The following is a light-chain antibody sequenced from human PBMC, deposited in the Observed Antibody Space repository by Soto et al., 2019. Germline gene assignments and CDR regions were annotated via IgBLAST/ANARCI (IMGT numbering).Light chain of an antibody. Sequence: EVVMTQSPATLSVSPGDRATLSCRASQSVSSNLAWYQQKPGQAPRLLIYGASTRATGIPARFSGSGSGTDFTLTIFSLQSEDFAVYYCQQYNNWPPLTFGGGTKVEIK. CDR2: GAS. V-gene: IGKV3-15*01. CDR1: QSVSSN. J-gene: IGKJ4*01. CDR3: QQYNNWPPLT.